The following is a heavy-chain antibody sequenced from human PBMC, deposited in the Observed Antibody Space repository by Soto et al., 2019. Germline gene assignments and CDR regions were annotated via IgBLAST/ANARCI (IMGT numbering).Heavy chain of an antibody. CDR3: AIDKESGSPTPYAFDI. J-gene: IGHJ3*02. CDR1: GGSISSGGYY. V-gene: IGHV4-31*03. Sequence: SETLSLTCTVSGGSISSGGYYWSWIRQHPGKGLEWIGYIYYSGSTYYNPSLKSRVTISVDTSKNQFSLKLSSVTAADTAVYYCAIDKESGSPTPYAFDIWGQGTMVTVS. D-gene: IGHD1-26*01. CDR2: IYYSGST.